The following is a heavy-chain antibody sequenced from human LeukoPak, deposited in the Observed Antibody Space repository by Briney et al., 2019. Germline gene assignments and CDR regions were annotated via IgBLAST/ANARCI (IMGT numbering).Heavy chain of an antibody. Sequence: ASVKLSCKASVYTFTSYYMHWVRQAPGQGLEWMGIINPSGGSTSYAQKFQGRVTMTRDMSTSTVYMELSSLRSEDTAVYYCARVENSSGWYSNYFDYWGHGTLVTVSS. V-gene: IGHV1-46*01. CDR3: ARVENSSGWYSNYFDY. CDR2: INPSGGST. CDR1: VYTFTSYY. D-gene: IGHD6-19*01. J-gene: IGHJ4*01.